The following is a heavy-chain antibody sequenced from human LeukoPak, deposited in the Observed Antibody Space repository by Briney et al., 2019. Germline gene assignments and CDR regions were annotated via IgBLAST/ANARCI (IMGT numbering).Heavy chain of an antibody. CDR3: ASYYYGSGAFDY. D-gene: IGHD3-10*01. CDR1: GGSISSYY. V-gene: IGHV4-59*01. Sequence: SETLSLTCTVSGGSISSYYWSWIRQPPGKGPEWIGYIYYSGSTKYNPSLKSRATISVDTSKNQFSLKLSSVTAADTAVYYCASYYYGSGAFDYWGQGTLVTVSS. CDR2: IYYSGST. J-gene: IGHJ4*02.